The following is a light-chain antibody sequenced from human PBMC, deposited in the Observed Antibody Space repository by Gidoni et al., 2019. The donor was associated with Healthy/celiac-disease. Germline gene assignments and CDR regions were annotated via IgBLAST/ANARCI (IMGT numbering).Light chain of an antibody. J-gene: IGKJ5*01. V-gene: IGKV3-11*01. CDR1: QSVSSY. Sequence: IVLTQSTATLSLSPGERATLSCRASQSVSSYLAWYQQKPGQAPRLLIYDASNRATSIPARFSGSGSGTDFTLTISSLEPEDFAVYYCQQRSNWPITFGQGTRLEIK. CDR3: QQRSNWPIT. CDR2: DAS.